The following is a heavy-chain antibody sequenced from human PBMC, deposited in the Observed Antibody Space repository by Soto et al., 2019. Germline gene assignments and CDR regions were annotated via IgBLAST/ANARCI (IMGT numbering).Heavy chain of an antibody. D-gene: IGHD3-10*01. CDR3: AKVSRKGSAIDFDY. Sequence: QVQLVQSGAELKKPGASVKVSCKASGYTFSNYDMNWVRQATGQGPERLGWVNPNNGDTGYAQKFQGRVTLTTDVSTTTAYMQLTSLRSEDTAIYYCAKVSRKGSAIDFDYWGQGTLITVSS. J-gene: IGHJ4*02. V-gene: IGHV1-8*01. CDR1: GYTFSNYD. CDR2: VNPNNGDT.